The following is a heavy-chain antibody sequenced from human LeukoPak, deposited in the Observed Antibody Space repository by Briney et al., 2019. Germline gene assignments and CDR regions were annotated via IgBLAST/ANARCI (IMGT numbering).Heavy chain of an antibody. D-gene: IGHD2-15*01. CDR2: IYYSGST. J-gene: IGHJ4*02. Sequence: PSETLSLTCTVSGGSISNYYWSWIRQPPGKGLEWIGYIYYSGSTNYNPSLKSRVTISVDTSKNQFSLKLSSVTAADTAVYYCASSLLLRRPFDYWGQGTLVTVSS. CDR1: GGSISNYY. V-gene: IGHV4-59*08. CDR3: ASSLLLRRPFDY.